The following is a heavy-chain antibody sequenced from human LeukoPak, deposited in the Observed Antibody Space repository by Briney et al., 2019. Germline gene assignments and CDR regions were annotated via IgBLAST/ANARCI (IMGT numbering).Heavy chain of an antibody. D-gene: IGHD5-12*01. J-gene: IGHJ3*01. CDR3: ARCSGYDFFYPD. Sequence: PGGSLRLSCVASGFTFSNYWMSWDRQSPGKGLEWVANIKQDGSEKYYVDSVKGRFTISRDNAKNSLYLQMDSLRAEDTAVYYCARCSGYDFFYPDWGQGTMVTVSS. CDR1: GFTFSNYW. V-gene: IGHV3-7*04. CDR2: IKQDGSEK.